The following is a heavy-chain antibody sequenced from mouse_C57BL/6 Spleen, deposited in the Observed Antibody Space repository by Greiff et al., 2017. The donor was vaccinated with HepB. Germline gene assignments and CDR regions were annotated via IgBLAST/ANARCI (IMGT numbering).Heavy chain of an antibody. D-gene: IGHD1-1*01. V-gene: IGHV1-69*01. CDR1: GYTFTSYW. Sequence: QVQLQQPGAELVMPGASVKLSCKASGYTFTSYWMHWVKQRPGQGLEWIGEIDPSDSYTNYNQKFKGKSTLTVDKSSSTAYMQLSSLTSEDSAVYYCARDFGSSYDYWGQGTTLTVSS. CDR2: IDPSDSYT. CDR3: ARDFGSSYDY. J-gene: IGHJ2*01.